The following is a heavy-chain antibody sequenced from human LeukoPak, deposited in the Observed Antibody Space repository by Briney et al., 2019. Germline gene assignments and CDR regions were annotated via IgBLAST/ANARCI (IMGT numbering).Heavy chain of an antibody. J-gene: IGHJ3*01. CDR2: ISGSGDST. V-gene: IGHV3-23*01. CDR3: TRGPGSLNAFDF. Sequence: PGGSLRLSCAASGFTFSTYAVNWVRQAPGKGLEWVSTISGSGDSTYYADSVKGRFTISRDNSKDTLYLQMSSLRADDTAVYYCTRGPGSLNAFDFWGQGTMVTVSS. CDR1: GFTFSTYA.